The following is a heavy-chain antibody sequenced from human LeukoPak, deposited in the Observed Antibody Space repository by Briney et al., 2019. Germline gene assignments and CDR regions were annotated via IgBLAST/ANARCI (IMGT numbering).Heavy chain of an antibody. CDR2: ISWNSGSI. V-gene: IGHV3-9*01. D-gene: IGHD3-9*01. Sequence: GGSLRHSCAASGFTFDDYAMHWVRQAPGKGLEWVSGISWNSGSIGYADSVKGRFTISRDNAKNSLYLQMNSLRAEDTALYYCAKAYDILTGYYTPLDYWGQGTLVTVSS. J-gene: IGHJ4*02. CDR1: GFTFDDYA. CDR3: AKAYDILTGYYTPLDY.